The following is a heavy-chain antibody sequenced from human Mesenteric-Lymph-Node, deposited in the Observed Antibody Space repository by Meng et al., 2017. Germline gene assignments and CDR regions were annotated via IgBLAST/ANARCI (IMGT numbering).Heavy chain of an antibody. J-gene: IGHJ4*02. CDR3: AARPLLWFGESPFDY. CDR1: GFTFSSYE. CDR2: ISSSGSTI. Sequence: GESLKISCAASGFTFSSYEMNWVRQAPGKGLEWVSYISSSGSTIYYADSVKGRFTISRDNAKNSLYLQMNSLRAEDTAVYYCAARPLLWFGESPFDYWGQGTLVTVSS. D-gene: IGHD3-10*01. V-gene: IGHV3-48*03.